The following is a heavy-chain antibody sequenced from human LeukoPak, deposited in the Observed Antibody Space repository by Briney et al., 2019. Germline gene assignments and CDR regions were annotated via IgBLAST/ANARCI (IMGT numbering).Heavy chain of an antibody. J-gene: IGHJ4*02. Sequence: ASVNVSCKVSGYTLTELSMHWVRQAPGKGLEWMGGFDPEDGETIYAQKFQGRVTMTEDTSTDTAYMELSSLRSEDTAVYYCATVNYYDSSGYYGSRYDYWGQGTLVTVSS. CDR1: GYTLTELS. D-gene: IGHD3-22*01. V-gene: IGHV1-24*01. CDR3: ATVNYYDSSGYYGSRYDY. CDR2: FDPEDGET.